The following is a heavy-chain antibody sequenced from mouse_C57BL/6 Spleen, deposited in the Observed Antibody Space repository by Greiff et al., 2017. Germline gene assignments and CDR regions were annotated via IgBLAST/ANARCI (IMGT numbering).Heavy chain of an antibody. D-gene: IGHD1-1*01. Sequence: EVKLQESGPGLVKPSQTVFLTCTVTGISITTGNYRWSWIRQFPGNKLEWIGYIYYSGTITYNPSLTSRTTITRDTPKNQFFLEMNSLTAEDTATYYCARERDVYGSIDYWGQGTTLTVSS. CDR2: IYYSGTI. CDR3: ARERDVYGSIDY. V-gene: IGHV3-5*01. J-gene: IGHJ2*01. CDR1: GISITTGNYR.